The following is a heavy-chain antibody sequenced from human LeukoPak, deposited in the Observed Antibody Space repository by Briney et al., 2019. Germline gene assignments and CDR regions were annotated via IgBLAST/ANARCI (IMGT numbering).Heavy chain of an antibody. Sequence: PSETLSLTCAVSGGSISSGGYSWSWIRQLPGKGLEWIGYIYHSGSTYYNPSLKSRVTISVDRSKNQFSLKLSSVTAADTAVYYCARGGYYDSSGYQGIDYWGQGTLVTVSS. CDR2: IYHSGST. J-gene: IGHJ4*02. V-gene: IGHV4-30-2*01. CDR1: GGSISSGGYS. CDR3: ARGGYYDSSGYQGIDY. D-gene: IGHD3-22*01.